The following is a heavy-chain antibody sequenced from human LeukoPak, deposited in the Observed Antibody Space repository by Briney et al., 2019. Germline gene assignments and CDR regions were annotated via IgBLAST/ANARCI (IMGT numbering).Heavy chain of an antibody. CDR3: ARGANYYGSGT. J-gene: IGHJ5*02. D-gene: IGHD3-10*01. V-gene: IGHV4-34*01. CDR2: INHSGST. Sequence: SETLSLTCAVYGGSFSGYYWSWIRQPPGKGLEWIGEINHSGSTNYNPSLKSRVTISVDTSKNQFSLKLSSVTAADTAVYYCARGANYYGSGTWGQGTLVTVSS. CDR1: GGSFSGYY.